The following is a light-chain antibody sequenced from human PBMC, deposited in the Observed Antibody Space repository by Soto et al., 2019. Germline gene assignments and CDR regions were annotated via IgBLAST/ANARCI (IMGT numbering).Light chain of an antibody. J-gene: IGKJ3*01. V-gene: IGKV3-11*01. CDR2: DAS. CDR3: HQRSNWPLT. CDR1: QGIGRY. Sequence: EIVLTQSPGTLSLSPGESATLSCRASQGIGRYLAWFHQKPGQPPRLLIYDASTRATGIPGRFSGSGSGTNFTLTISSLEPEDFAVYYCHQRSNWPLTFGPGTKVEI.